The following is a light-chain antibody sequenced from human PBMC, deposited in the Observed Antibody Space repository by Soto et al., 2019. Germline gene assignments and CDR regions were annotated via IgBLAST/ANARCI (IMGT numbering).Light chain of an antibody. Sequence: EILLTQSPATLSLSPGERVTLSCRASQSISSYLAWYQQKPGQAPRLLIYDASTRATGIPARFSGSGSGTDFTLTISSLEPEDFAVYYCQQRNNWPIFTFGPGTKVDIK. CDR2: DAS. V-gene: IGKV3-11*01. J-gene: IGKJ3*01. CDR1: QSISSY. CDR3: QQRNNWPIFT.